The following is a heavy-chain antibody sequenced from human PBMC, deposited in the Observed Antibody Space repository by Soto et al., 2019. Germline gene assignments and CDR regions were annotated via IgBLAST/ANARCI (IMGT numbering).Heavy chain of an antibody. CDR3: VKGTEQYYHYVMDV. CDR2: ISYDGSNK. Sequence: GWSLRLSCAASGLTFSSYAMHWVRQAPGKGLEWVAFISYDGSNKYYADSVKGRFTISRDNSKNTLYLQMNSLRAEDTAVYYCVKGTEQYYHYVMDVWGQGNTVTVS. J-gene: IGHJ6*02. CDR1: GLTFSSYA. V-gene: IGHV3-30-3*01.